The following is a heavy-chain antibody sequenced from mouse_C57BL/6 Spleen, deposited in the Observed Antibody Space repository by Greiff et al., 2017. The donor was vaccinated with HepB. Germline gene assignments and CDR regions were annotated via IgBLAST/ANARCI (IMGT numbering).Heavy chain of an antibody. CDR1: GFTFSDYY. V-gene: IGHV5-16*01. D-gene: IGHD1-1*01. CDR3: ARVSYYYGSSYWYFDV. J-gene: IGHJ1*03. Sequence: EVKVEESEGGLVQPGSSMKLSCTASGFTFSDYYMAWVRQVPEKGLEWVANINYDGSSTYYLASLKSRFIISRDNAKNILYLQMSSLKSEDTATYYCARVSYYYGSSYWYFDVWGTGTTVTVSS. CDR2: INYDGSST.